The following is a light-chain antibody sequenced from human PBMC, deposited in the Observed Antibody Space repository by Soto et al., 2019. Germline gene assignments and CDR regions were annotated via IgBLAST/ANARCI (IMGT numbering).Light chain of an antibody. CDR2: DAS. V-gene: IGKV3-11*01. Sequence: EVVLTQSPATLSLSPGERATLSCRASRSVSSYLAWYQHKPGQAPILLISDASNRATGSPARFSGSGSGTNFTLTISSLEAEDSAVYYCQQRTNWPSSTFGQGTGLEIQ. CDR3: QQRTNWPSST. CDR1: RSVSSY. J-gene: IGKJ5*01.